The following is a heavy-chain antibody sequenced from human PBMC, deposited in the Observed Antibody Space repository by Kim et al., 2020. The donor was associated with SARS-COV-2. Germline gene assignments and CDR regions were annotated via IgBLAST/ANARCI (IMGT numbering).Heavy chain of an antibody. D-gene: IGHD2-15*01. Sequence: SVKVSCKASGGTFSSYAISWVRQAPGQGLEWMGGIIPIFGTANYAQKFQGRVTITADESTSTAYMELSSLRSEDTAVYYCASAVRCSGGSCYYPNKYYYGMDVWGQGTTVTVSS. CDR1: GGTFSSYA. V-gene: IGHV1-69*13. J-gene: IGHJ6*02. CDR3: ASAVRCSGGSCYYPNKYYYGMDV. CDR2: IIPIFGTA.